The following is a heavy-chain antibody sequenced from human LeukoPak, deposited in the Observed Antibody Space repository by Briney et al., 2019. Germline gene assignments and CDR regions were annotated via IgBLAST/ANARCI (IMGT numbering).Heavy chain of an antibody. CDR3: ARGREGYYYGSGTFASWFDS. D-gene: IGHD3-10*01. V-gene: IGHV4-34*01. J-gene: IGHJ5*01. Sequence: KPSETLSLTCAVYGGSFSGYYWSWIRQPPGKGLEWIGEINHSGSTNYNPSLKSRVTISVDTSKNQFSVKLNSVTAADTAVYYCARGREGYYYGSGTFASWFDSWGQGTLVTVSS. CDR2: INHSGST. CDR1: GGSFSGYY.